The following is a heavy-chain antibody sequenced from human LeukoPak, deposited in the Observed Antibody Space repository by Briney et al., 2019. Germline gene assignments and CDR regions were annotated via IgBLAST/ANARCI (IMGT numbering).Heavy chain of an antibody. Sequence: GGSLRLSCAASGFTFSSYSMNWVRQAPGKGLEWVSSISSSSSYIYYADSVKGRFTISRDNAKNSLYLQMNSLRAEDTAVYYCAKVAGCSSTSCYYFDYWGQGTLVTVSS. J-gene: IGHJ4*02. CDR3: AKVAGCSSTSCYYFDY. V-gene: IGHV3-21*01. CDR2: ISSSSSYI. CDR1: GFTFSSYS. D-gene: IGHD2-2*01.